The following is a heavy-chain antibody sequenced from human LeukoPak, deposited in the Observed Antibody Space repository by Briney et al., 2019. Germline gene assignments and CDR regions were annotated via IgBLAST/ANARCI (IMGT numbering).Heavy chain of an antibody. Sequence: KSSETLSLTCPVSGGSISGYYWAWIRQSAVTGLEWIGRLYITGDINYNPSLKSRVAMSVDTSKNQISLELRSVTAADTAVYYCARERRADYMDVWGQGTMVTVSS. J-gene: IGHJ6*03. CDR3: ARERRADYMDV. CDR1: GGSISGYY. CDR2: LYITGDI. V-gene: IGHV4-4*07.